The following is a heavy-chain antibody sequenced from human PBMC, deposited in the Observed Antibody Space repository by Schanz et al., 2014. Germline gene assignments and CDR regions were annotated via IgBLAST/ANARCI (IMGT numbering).Heavy chain of an antibody. CDR3: ARDRFSRFLKGENRFYFDY. V-gene: IGHV1-18*01. J-gene: IGHJ4*02. Sequence: QVRLVQSGAELKMPGATVKVSCETSGYTFTNYGVSWVRQAPGQGLEWVAWISPYNGNSAYAQNLKGGAGMPPYTTSAYAYMELRSLHSDDTAVYYCARDRFSRFLKGENRFYFDYWGRGTLVIVSS. CDR2: ISPYNGNS. CDR1: GYTFTNYG. D-gene: IGHD3-3*01.